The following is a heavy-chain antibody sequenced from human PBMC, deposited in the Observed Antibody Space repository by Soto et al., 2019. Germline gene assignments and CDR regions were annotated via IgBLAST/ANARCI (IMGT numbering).Heavy chain of an antibody. D-gene: IGHD1-26*01. CDR1: GGSVSSGSYY. Sequence: TLSLTCTVSGGSVSSGSYYWSWIRQPPGKGLEWIGYIYYSGSTNYNPSLKSRVTISVDTSKNQFSLKLSSVTAADTAVYYCAREGGSYYFYFDYWGQGTLVTVSS. CDR2: IYYSGST. J-gene: IGHJ4*02. V-gene: IGHV4-61*01. CDR3: AREGGSYYFYFDY.